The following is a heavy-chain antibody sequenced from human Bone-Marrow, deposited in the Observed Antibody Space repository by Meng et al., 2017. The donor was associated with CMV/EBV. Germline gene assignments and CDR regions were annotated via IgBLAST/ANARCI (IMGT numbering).Heavy chain of an antibody. V-gene: IGHV3-53*01. CDR3: ESGTAMVPSYYYYYGMDV. D-gene: IGHD5-18*01. Sequence: GESLKISCAASGFTVSSNYMSWVRQAPGKGLEWVSVIYSGGSTYYADSVKGRFTISRDNSKNTLYLQMNSLRAEDTAVYYCESGTAMVPSYYYYYGMDVWGQGTTVTVSS. J-gene: IGHJ6*02. CDR2: IYSGGST. CDR1: GFTVSSNY.